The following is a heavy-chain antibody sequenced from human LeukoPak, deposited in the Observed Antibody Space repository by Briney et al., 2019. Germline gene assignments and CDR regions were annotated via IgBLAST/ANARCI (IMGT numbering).Heavy chain of an antibody. Sequence: ASVKVSCKVSGYTLTELSMHWVRQAPGKGLEWMGGFDPEDGETIYAQKFQGRVTMTEDTSTDTAYMELSSLRSEDTAVYYCAILGVIAARRGSGYYYYYMDVWGKGTTVTVSS. V-gene: IGHV1-24*01. CDR2: FDPEDGET. CDR3: AILGVIAARRGSGYYYYYMDV. D-gene: IGHD6-6*01. CDR1: GYTLTELS. J-gene: IGHJ6*03.